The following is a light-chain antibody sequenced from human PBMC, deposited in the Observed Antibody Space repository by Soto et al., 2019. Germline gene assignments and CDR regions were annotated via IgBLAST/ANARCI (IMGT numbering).Light chain of an antibody. CDR3: QQYNNWAS. J-gene: IGKJ2*01. CDR1: QSVSSN. V-gene: IGKV3-15*01. Sequence: EIVMTQSPATLSVSPGERATLSCRASQSVSSNLAWYQQKPGQAPRLLIYGASTRATGIPARFSGSGSGTEFTLTISILQSEEFAVYYCQQYNNWASFGQGTKLEIK. CDR2: GAS.